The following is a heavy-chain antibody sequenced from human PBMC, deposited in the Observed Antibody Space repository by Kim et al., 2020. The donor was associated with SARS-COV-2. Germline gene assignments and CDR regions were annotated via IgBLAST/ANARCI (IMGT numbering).Heavy chain of an antibody. Sequence: SETLSLTCAVYGGSFSGYYWSWIRQPPGKGLEWIGEINHSGSTNYNPSLKSRVTISVDTSKNQFSLKLSSVTAADTAVYYCARGRDDILTGYYFDYWGQGTLVTVSS. CDR2: INHSGST. CDR1: GGSFSGYY. D-gene: IGHD3-9*01. J-gene: IGHJ4*02. V-gene: IGHV4-34*01. CDR3: ARGRDDILTGYYFDY.